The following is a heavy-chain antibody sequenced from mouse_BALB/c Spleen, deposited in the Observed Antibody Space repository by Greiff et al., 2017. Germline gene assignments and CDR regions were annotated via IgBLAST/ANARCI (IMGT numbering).Heavy chain of an antibody. CDR2: ILPGSGST. Sequence: QVQLKQSGAELMKPGASVKISCKATGYTFSSYWIEWVKQRPGHGLEWIGEILPGSGSTNYNEKFKGKATFTADTSSNTAYMQLSSLTSEDSAVYYCTKLRLRLDYWGQGTSVTVSS. D-gene: IGHD1-2*01. V-gene: IGHV1-9*01. CDR3: TKLRLRLDY. J-gene: IGHJ4*01. CDR1: GYTFSSYW.